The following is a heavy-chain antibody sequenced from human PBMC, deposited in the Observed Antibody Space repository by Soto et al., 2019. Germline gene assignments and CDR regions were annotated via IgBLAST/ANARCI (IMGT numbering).Heavy chain of an antibody. CDR1: GFTFSSYW. Sequence: GGSLRLSCAASGFTFSSYWMHWVRQAPGKGLVWVSRINSDGSSTSYADSVKGRFTISRDNAKNTLYLQMNSLRAEDTAVYYCARDLDDFWSCYSPDYYYYYGMDVWGQGTTVTVSS. CDR2: INSDGSST. CDR3: ARDLDDFWSCYSPDYYYYYGMDV. D-gene: IGHD3-3*01. J-gene: IGHJ6*02. V-gene: IGHV3-74*01.